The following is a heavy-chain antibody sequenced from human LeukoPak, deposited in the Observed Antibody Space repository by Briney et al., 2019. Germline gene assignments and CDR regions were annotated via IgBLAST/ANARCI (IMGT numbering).Heavy chain of an antibody. Sequence: SETLSLTCTVSGGSISSYYWSWIRQPPGKGLEWVGYIYYSGSTNYNPSLKSRVTISVDTSKNQFSLKLSSVTAADTAVYYCARASHLDILTGYAISLYYYYRMDGWGQGTTVTVSS. V-gene: IGHV4-59*08. CDR3: ARASHLDILTGYAISLYYYYRMDG. D-gene: IGHD3-9*01. CDR1: GGSISSYY. J-gene: IGHJ6*02. CDR2: IYYSGST.